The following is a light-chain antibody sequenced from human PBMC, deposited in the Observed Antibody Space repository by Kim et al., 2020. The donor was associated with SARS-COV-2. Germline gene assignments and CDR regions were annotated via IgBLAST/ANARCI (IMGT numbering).Light chain of an antibody. Sequence: SPGEGATLFCRAGHDIAGNLAWYQLKSGRAPRLLIYDASIRATGVPGRFSGSGSGTEYILTIDSLQSEDFAIYYCLQYDDRPPFTFGQGTKLEI. CDR1: HDIAGN. CDR2: DAS. CDR3: LQYDDRPPFT. V-gene: IGKV3-15*01. J-gene: IGKJ2*01.